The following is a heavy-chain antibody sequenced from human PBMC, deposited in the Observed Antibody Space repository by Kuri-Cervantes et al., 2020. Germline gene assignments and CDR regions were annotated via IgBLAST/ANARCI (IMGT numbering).Heavy chain of an antibody. CDR2: IYYSGST. Sequence: SETLSLTCIVAGGSISSGDYYWSWIRQPPGKGLEWIGYIYYSGSTYYNPSLKSRVTISVDTSKNQFSLKLSSVTAADTAVYYCAREGIVGATTGSYFDYWGQGTLVTVSS. CDR3: AREGIVGATTGSYFDY. V-gene: IGHV4-30-4*01. J-gene: IGHJ4*02. D-gene: IGHD1-26*01. CDR1: GGSISSGDYY.